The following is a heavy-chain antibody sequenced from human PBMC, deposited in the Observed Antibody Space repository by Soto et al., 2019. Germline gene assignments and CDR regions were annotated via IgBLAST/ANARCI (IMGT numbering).Heavy chain of an antibody. CDR1: GFTFSSYG. J-gene: IGHJ4*02. CDR3: AKERWSAPQYSGYDLYYFDY. V-gene: IGHV3-30*18. CDR2: ISYDGSNK. D-gene: IGHD5-12*01. Sequence: GGSLRLSCAASGFTFSSYGMHWVRQAPGKGLEWVAVISYDGSNKYYADSVKGRFTISRDNSKNTLYLQMNSLRAEDTAVYYCAKERWSAPQYSGYDLYYFDYWGQGTLVTVSS.